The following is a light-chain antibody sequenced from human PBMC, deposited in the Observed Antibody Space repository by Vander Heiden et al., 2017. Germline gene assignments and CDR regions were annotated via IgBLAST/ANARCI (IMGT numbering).Light chain of an antibody. V-gene: IGKV1-39*01. CDR1: QSISSY. CDR2: AAS. CDR3: QQWDSTLQT. Sequence: DIQMTQSPSSLSASVGDRVTITCRASQSISSYLNWYQQKPGKAPKLLIYAASSLQSGVPSRFSDRGSVTDFTLTISRLQPADFPTYYCQQWDSTLQTFGEPTLMQIK. J-gene: IGKJ5*01.